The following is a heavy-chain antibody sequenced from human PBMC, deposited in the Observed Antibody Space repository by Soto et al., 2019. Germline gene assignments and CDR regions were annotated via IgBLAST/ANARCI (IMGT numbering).Heavy chain of an antibody. D-gene: IGHD6-6*01. V-gene: IGHV3-30-3*01. CDR2: ISYDGSNK. CDR1: GFTFSSYA. J-gene: IGHJ6*02. CDR3: AREWVTARQDPPGLDV. Sequence: QVQLVESGGGVVQPGRSLRLSCAASGFTFSSYAMHWVRQAPGKGLEWVAVISYDGSNKYYADSVKGRFTISRDNSKNTLYLQVNSLRTEDTAVYYCAREWVTARQDPPGLDVWGQGTTVTVS.